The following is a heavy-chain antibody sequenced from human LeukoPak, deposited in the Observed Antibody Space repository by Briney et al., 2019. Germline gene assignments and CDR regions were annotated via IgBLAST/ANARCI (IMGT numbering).Heavy chain of an antibody. Sequence: QTGGSLRLSCAASGFTFSSYWMHWVRQAPGKGLAWVSRINSDGSSTSYADSVKGRFTISRDNAKNTLYLQMDSLRAEDTAVYYCARYSGYVGWFDPWGQGTLVTVSS. CDR1: GFTFSSYW. CDR2: INSDGSST. D-gene: IGHD5-12*01. V-gene: IGHV3-74*01. J-gene: IGHJ5*02. CDR3: ARYSGYVGWFDP.